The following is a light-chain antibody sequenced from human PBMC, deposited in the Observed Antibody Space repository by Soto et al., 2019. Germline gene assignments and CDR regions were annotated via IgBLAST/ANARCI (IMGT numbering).Light chain of an antibody. J-gene: IGKJ5*01. CDR1: QGISSF. V-gene: IGKV1-9*01. CDR2: DAS. Sequence: DIQLTQSPSFLSTSVGDRVTNTCRASQGISSFLAWYQQKLGKAPKLLIYDASTLQSGVPSRFSGSGSGTEFTLPISSLEPEDFATYYCQQVNSYPITFGQGTRLEIK. CDR3: QQVNSYPIT.